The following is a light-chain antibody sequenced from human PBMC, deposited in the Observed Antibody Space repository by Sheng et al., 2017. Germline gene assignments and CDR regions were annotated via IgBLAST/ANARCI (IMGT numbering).Light chain of an antibody. CDR1: QNVNRY. CDR3: QQYGSSPST. CDR2: DVS. V-gene: IGKV3-11*01. Sequence: EIVLTQSPATLSLSPGERATLSCRASQNVNRYLAWYQQKPGQAPRLLIYDVSNRATGIPARFSGSGSGTDFTLTISSLEPEDFAVYYCQQYGSSPSTFGQGTKLEI. J-gene: IGKJ2*01.